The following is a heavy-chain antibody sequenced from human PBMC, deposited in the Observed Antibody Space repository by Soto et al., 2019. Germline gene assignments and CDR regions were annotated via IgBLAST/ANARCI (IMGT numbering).Heavy chain of an antibody. Sequence: GGSLRLSCAASGFTFSSYSMNWVRQAPGKGLEWVSYISSSSSTIYYADSVKGRFTISRDNAKNSLYLQMNSLRDEDTAVYYCARDSRSVTIFGVVSSNWFDPWGQGTLVTVSS. V-gene: IGHV3-48*02. J-gene: IGHJ5*02. CDR3: ARDSRSVTIFGVVSSNWFDP. CDR2: ISSSSSTI. D-gene: IGHD3-3*01. CDR1: GFTFSSYS.